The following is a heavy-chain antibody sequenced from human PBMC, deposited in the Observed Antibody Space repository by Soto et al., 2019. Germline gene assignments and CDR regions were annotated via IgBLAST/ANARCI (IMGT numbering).Heavy chain of an antibody. CDR3: AKDPPSERMQPDYGMDV. CDR1: GFTFDSCV. D-gene: IGHD6-13*01. CDR2: ISGSGRYT. J-gene: IGHJ6*02. V-gene: IGHV3-23*01. Sequence: GGSLRLSCAASGFTFDSCVMSWVRQAPGKGLEWLSLISGSGRYTDYADSVKGRFTIPGDNSKNTLYLQMNSLRVEDTAVYYCAKDPPSERMQPDYGMDVWGQGTTVTVSS.